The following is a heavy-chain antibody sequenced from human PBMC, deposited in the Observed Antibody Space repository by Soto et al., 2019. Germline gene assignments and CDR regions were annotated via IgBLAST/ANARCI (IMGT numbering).Heavy chain of an antibody. J-gene: IGHJ5*02. CDR1: RFTFSSYG. Sequence: XGCLRLSFAASRFTFSSYGMSWVRQAPGKGLEWVANIKQDGSEKYYVDSVKGRFTISRDNAKNSLYLQMNSLRAEDTAVYYCARDLTGDYVWGSYRDNWFDPWGQGTLVTVSS. CDR2: IKQDGSEK. V-gene: IGHV3-7*01. CDR3: ARDLTGDYVWGSYRDNWFDP. D-gene: IGHD3-16*02.